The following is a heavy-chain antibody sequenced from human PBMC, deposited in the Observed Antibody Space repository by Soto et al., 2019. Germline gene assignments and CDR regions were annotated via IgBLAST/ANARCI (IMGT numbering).Heavy chain of an antibody. J-gene: IGHJ6*02. D-gene: IGHD6-6*01. Sequence: SSVKFSCNASGCTFSSYAISLVRLAPGQGFEWMGWIIPIFGTANYAQKFQGRVTITADESTSTAYMELSSLRSEDTAVYYCPSSGQLARDYYYSAMDVWGQGTTVTVSS. CDR1: GCTFSSYA. CDR3: PSSGQLARDYYYSAMDV. V-gene: IGHV1-69*13. CDR2: IIPIFGTA.